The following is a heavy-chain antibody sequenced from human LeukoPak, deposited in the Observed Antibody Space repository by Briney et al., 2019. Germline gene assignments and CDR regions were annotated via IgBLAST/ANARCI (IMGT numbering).Heavy chain of an antibody. CDR3: AREGYYDSSGYSQVQYYYYGMDV. J-gene: IGHJ6*02. CDR2: INQDGSEK. D-gene: IGHD3-22*01. CDR1: GLTFSSSW. Sequence: GGSLRLSCAASGLTFSSSWMSWVRQAPGKGLEWVANINQDGSEKYYVDSVKGRCTISRDNAKNALYLQMDSLRAEDTAVYYCAREGYYDSSGYSQVQYYYYGMDVWGQGTTVTVSS. V-gene: IGHV3-7*05.